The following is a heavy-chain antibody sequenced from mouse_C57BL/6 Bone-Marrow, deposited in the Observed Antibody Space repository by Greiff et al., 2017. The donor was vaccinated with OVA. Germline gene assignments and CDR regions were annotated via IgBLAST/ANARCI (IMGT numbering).Heavy chain of an antibody. V-gene: IGHV1S81*02. CDR3: ARNWEGFAY. D-gene: IGHD4-1*01. CDR2: IYPRSGNT. Sequence: QVQLQQPGAELVKPGASVKVSCKASGYTFTSYWMHWVKQRPGQGLEWIGEIYPRSGNTYYNEKFKGKATLTADKSSSTAYMELRSLTSEDSAVYVCARNWEGFAYWGQGTLVTVSA. J-gene: IGHJ3*01. CDR1: GYTFTSYW.